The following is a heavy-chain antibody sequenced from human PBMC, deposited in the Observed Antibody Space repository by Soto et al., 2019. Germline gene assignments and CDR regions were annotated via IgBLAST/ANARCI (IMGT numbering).Heavy chain of an antibody. V-gene: IGHV4-59*01. CDR3: ARGSLWFGEILGWFDP. D-gene: IGHD3-10*01. CDR2: VYYRGSK. Sequence: PSETLSLTCTVSGGSINSYYWSWIRQPPGKGLEWIGNVYYRGSKNYNPSLQSRVTISLDTSKNQFSLNLNPVTAADTAVYYCARGSLWFGEILGWFDPWGQGTLVTVSS. J-gene: IGHJ5*02. CDR1: GGSINSYY.